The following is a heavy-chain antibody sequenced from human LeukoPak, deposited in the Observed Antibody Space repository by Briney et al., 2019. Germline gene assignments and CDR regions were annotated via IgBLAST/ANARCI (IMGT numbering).Heavy chain of an antibody. J-gene: IGHJ4*02. CDR2: ISSTSDSM. Sequence: GGSLRLSCAASGFIFSNYGMHWVRQAPGKGLEWVSSISSTSDSMYYADSVMGRFTISRDNAKNSLYLQMNSLRAEDTAVYYCARDHERDSGAKNCWGQGTLVTVSS. D-gene: IGHD1-26*01. CDR1: GFIFSNYG. V-gene: IGHV3-21*01. CDR3: ARDHERDSGAKNC.